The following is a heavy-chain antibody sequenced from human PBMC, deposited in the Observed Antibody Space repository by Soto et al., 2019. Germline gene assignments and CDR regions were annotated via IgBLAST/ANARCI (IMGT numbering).Heavy chain of an antibody. CDR1: GFTFSRHW. D-gene: IGHD3-22*01. Sequence: QLVESGGGLVQPGGSLRLSCAASGFTFSRHWMSWVRQAPGKGLEWVANIKPDGSEKWYVDSVKGRFTISRDNAKNSLYLQMNSLRAEDTAVYYCARGDYYDSSGPFSDAFDIWGQGTMVTVSS. V-gene: IGHV3-7*04. CDR3: ARGDYYDSSGPFSDAFDI. J-gene: IGHJ3*02. CDR2: IKPDGSEK.